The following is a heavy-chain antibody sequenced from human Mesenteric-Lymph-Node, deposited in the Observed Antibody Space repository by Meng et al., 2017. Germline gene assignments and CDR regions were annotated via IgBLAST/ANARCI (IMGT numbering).Heavy chain of an antibody. V-gene: IGHV4-30-4*01. D-gene: IGHD5-12*01. CDR1: GGSISSGNHY. J-gene: IGHJ4*02. CDR2: IYYSGST. Sequence: QVQLQDSGPGLVKPSQTLSLTCTVSGGSISSGNHYWSWIRQHPGKGLEYIGYIYYSGSTYYNPSLKSRVIISVDTSKNQFSLNLNSVTAADAAVYYCARDSPGGYGYFDSWGQGTLVTVSS. CDR3: ARDSPGGYGYFDS.